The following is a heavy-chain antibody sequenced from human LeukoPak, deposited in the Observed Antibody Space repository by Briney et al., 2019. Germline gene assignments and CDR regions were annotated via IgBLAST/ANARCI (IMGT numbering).Heavy chain of an antibody. J-gene: IGHJ5*02. CDR2: INPNSGGT. D-gene: IGHD6-19*01. V-gene: IGHV1-2*02. Sequence: ASVKVSCKASGYTFTGYYMHWVRRAPGQGLEWMGWINPNSGGTNYAQKFQGRVTMTRDTSISTAYMELSRLRSDDTAVYYCARPGIAVAGTFNWFDPWGQGTLVTVSS. CDR3: ARPGIAVAGTFNWFDP. CDR1: GYTFTGYY.